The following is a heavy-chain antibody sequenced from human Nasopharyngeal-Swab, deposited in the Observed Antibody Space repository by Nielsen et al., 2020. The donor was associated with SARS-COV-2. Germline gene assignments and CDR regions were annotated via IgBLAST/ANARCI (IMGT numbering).Heavy chain of an antibody. J-gene: IGHJ6*02. D-gene: IGHD4/OR15-4a*01. CDR3: ARDPTPTGASVLYYYYYGMDA. V-gene: IGHV1-46*01. CDR2: INPSGGST. Sequence: WVRQAPGQGLEWMGIINPSGGSTSYAQKFQGRVTMTRDTSTSTVYMELSSLRSEDTAVYYCARDPTPTGASVLYYYYYGMDAWGQGTTVTVSS.